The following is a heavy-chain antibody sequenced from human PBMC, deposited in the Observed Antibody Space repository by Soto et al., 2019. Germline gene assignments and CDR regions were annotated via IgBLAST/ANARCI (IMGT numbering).Heavy chain of an antibody. J-gene: IGHJ5*02. V-gene: IGHV4-34*01. CDR2: INHSGST. D-gene: IGHD2-21*01. CDR1: GGSFSGYY. Sequence: PSETLSLTCAVYGGSFSGYYWSWIRQPPGKGLEWIGEINHSGSTNYNPSLKSRVTISVDTSKNQFSLKLSSVTAADTAVYYCARDQHSNINWFDPWGQGTLVTVS. CDR3: ARDQHSNINWFDP.